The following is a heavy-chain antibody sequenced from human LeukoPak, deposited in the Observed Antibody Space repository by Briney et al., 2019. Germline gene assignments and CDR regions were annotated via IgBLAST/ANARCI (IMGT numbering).Heavy chain of an antibody. CDR3: AREPLNCSSTSCYSYYYYYGMDV. CDR1: GGTFSSYA. Sequence: SVKVSCKASGGTFSSYAISWVRQAPGQGLEWRGGIIPIFGTANYAQKFQGRVTINADESTSTAYMELSSLRSEDTAVYYCAREPLNCSSTSCYSYYYYYGMDVWSQGTTVTDSS. D-gene: IGHD2-2*01. J-gene: IGHJ6*02. V-gene: IGHV1-69*01. CDR2: IIPIFGTA.